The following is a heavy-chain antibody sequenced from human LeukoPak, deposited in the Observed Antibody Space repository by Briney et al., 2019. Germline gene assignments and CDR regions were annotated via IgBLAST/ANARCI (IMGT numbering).Heavy chain of an antibody. J-gene: IGHJ3*02. Sequence: SHTLSLTCTFSGGYISSYYWIWIRQPPGKGLEWIGYIYYSGSSNYNPSFKSRVTISVDTSKNQFSLKLSSVTAADTAVYYCARWSSGYYDAFDIWGKGTMVTLSS. D-gene: IGHD3-22*01. CDR3: ARWSSGYYDAFDI. CDR1: GGYISSYY. V-gene: IGHV4-59*01. CDR2: IYYSGSS.